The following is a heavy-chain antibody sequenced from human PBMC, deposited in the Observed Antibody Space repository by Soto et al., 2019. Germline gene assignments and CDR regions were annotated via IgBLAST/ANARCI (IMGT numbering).Heavy chain of an antibody. CDR1: GFTFSSYS. J-gene: IGHJ6*03. Sequence: GGSLRLSCAASGFTFSSYSMNWVRQAPGKGLEWVSSISSSSSYIYYADSVKGRFTISRDNAKNSLYLQMNSLRAEDTAVYYCARDTTSRHYYYYYMDVWGKGTTVTVSS. V-gene: IGHV3-21*01. CDR2: ISSSSSYI. D-gene: IGHD1-26*01. CDR3: ARDTTSRHYYYYYMDV.